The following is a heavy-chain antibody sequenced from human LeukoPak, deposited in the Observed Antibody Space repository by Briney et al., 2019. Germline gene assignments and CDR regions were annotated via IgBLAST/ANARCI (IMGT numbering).Heavy chain of an antibody. CDR2: ISYDGSNK. D-gene: IGHD3-10*01. CDR3: ARDGD. CDR1: GFTFSSYA. J-gene: IGHJ4*02. Sequence: GRSLRLSCAASGFTFSSYAMHWVRQAPGKGLEWVAVISYDGSNKYYADSVKGRFTISRDNSKNTLYLRMNSLRAEDTAVYYCARDGDWGQGTLVTVSS. V-gene: IGHV3-30-3*01.